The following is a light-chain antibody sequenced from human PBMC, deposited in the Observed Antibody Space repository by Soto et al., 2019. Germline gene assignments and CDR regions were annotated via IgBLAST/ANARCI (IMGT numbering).Light chain of an antibody. CDR1: QSLSSSY. J-gene: IGKJ4*01. CDR2: DES. Sequence: EIVLTQSPATLSLSPGERATLSCGASQSLSSSYLAWYQQKPGLAPRLLIYDESSRATGIQDRFSGSGSGTDFTLTISRLEPEDFAVYYCQQYGSSPLTFGGGTKVEIK. CDR3: QQYGSSPLT. V-gene: IGKV3D-20*01.